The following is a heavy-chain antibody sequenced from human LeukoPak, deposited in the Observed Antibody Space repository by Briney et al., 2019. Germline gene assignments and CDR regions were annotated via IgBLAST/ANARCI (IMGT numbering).Heavy chain of an antibody. D-gene: IGHD3-3*01. CDR2: IRSKVNNYAT. Sequence: PGGSLRLSCAASGFPFSGSAVHWVRQASGKGLEWVGGIRSKVNNYATTYAASVKGRFTISRDDSKNTPYLQMNSLKTEDTAVYYCTSGSPGDFNFDYWGQGTLVTVSS. J-gene: IGHJ4*02. CDR3: TSGSPGDFNFDY. V-gene: IGHV3-73*01. CDR1: GFPFSGSA.